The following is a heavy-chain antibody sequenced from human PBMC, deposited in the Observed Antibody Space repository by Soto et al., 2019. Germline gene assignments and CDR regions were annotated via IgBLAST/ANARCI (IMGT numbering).Heavy chain of an antibody. V-gene: IGHV4-31*02. D-gene: IGHD3-9*01. Sequence: QVQVQESGPGLVKPSQTLSLTCTVSGDSVGSDGYYWTWIRQHPGKGLEWIGDIYYSGSTSYHPSRTARVSMSFDTSEKHVSLKLNSVTAADTAVYYCARRHDILTGPDAFDTWGEGTMVTVSS. J-gene: IGHJ3*02. CDR2: IYYSGST. CDR3: ARRHDILTGPDAFDT. CDR1: GDSVGSDGYY.